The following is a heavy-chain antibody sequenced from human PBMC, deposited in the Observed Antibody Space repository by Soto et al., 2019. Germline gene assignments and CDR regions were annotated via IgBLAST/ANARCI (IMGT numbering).Heavy chain of an antibody. J-gene: IGHJ4*02. CDR3: ARDLGDGRTIFGVVIRNYFDY. V-gene: IGHV1-3*01. CDR1: GYTFTSYA. CDR2: INAGNGNT. Sequence: ASVKVSCKASGYTFTSYAMHWVRQAPGQRLEWMGWINAGNGNTKYSQKFQGRVTITRDTSASTAYMELSSLRSEDTAVYYCARDLGDGRTIFGVVIRNYFDYWGQGTLVTVSS. D-gene: IGHD3-3*01.